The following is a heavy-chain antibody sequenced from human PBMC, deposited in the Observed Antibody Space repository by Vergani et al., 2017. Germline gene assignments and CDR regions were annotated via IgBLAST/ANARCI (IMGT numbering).Heavy chain of an antibody. CDR3: ASVIVDCSRTNCFADH. Sequence: QVQLVQSGAEVKKPGASVRVSCKASGFTFTSYHIHWVRQAPGQGLDWLGRNDPNSVDTMYSQRFQDRVTITRDTSINTAYIEMTRLRPDDTAIYYCASVIVDCSRTNCFADHWGQGTLVTVSS. D-gene: IGHD2-2*01. CDR2: NDPNSVDT. CDR1: GFTFTSYH. V-gene: IGHV1-2*06. J-gene: IGHJ4*02.